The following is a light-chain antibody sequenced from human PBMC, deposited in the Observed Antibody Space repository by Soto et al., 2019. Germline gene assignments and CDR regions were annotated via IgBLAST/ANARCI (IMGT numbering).Light chain of an antibody. Sequence: QSALTQPLSASGSPGQTVAISCTGTSSDVGAYNYVSWYQQHPGKAPKLMIYDVIQRPSGVPARFSGSKSGNTASLTVSGLQPEDEADYYCCSYTTSSTYVFGTGTKLTVL. CDR1: SSDVGAYNY. CDR3: CSYTTSSTYV. CDR2: DVI. J-gene: IGLJ1*01. V-gene: IGLV2-8*01.